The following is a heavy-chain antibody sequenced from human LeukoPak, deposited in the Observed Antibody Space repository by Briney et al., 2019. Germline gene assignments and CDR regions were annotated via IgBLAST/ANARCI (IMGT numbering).Heavy chain of an antibody. Sequence: ASVTVSFTASGYTFTIYAMNWVRQAPGQGLEWMGWINTNTGNPTYAQGFTGRFVFSLDTSVSTAYLQISSLKAEDTAVYYCARDRDIVVVVAATRGFDPWGQGTLVTVSS. CDR3: ARDRDIVVVVAATRGFDP. V-gene: IGHV7-4-1*02. CDR2: INTNTGNP. J-gene: IGHJ5*02. D-gene: IGHD2-15*01. CDR1: GYTFTIYA.